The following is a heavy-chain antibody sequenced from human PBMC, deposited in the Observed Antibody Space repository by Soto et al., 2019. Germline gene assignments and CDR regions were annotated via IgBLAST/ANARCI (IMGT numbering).Heavy chain of an antibody. CDR2: IYYSGST. CDR1: GGSISSSSYY. D-gene: IGHD2-15*01. V-gene: IGHV4-39*01. J-gene: IGHJ4*02. Sequence: SETLSLTCTVSGGSISSSSYYWGWIRQPPGKGLEWIGSIYYSGSTYYNPSLKSRVTISVDTSKNQFSLKLSSVTAADTAVYYCTRRTGYCSGVSCRTALDYWGLGTLVTGSS. CDR3: TRRTGYCSGVSCRTALDY.